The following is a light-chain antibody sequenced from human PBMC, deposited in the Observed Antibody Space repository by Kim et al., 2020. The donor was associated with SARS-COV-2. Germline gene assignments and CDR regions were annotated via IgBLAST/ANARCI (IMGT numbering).Light chain of an antibody. Sequence: GQSVTISCIGTRNDIGDYDSVSWYQQHPGKAPKLMIYEVNKRPSGVPDRFSGSKSGTTASLTVSGLQAEDEADYYCSSYARSNNFVFGTGTKVTVL. CDR3: SSYARSNNFV. CDR1: RNDIGDYDS. CDR2: EVN. V-gene: IGLV2-8*01. J-gene: IGLJ1*01.